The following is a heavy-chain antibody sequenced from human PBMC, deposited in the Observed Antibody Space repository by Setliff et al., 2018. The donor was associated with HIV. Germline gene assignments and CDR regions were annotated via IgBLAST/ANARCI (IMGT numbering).Heavy chain of an antibody. CDR2: ISGSGGST. CDR3: ARDERWSLDY. Sequence: GGSLRLSCAASGFIFNNYAMSWVRQAPGKGLEWVSVISGSGGSTYVADSVKGRFTVSRDNSKNTVYLQVNSLRPEDTAVYYCARDERWSLDYWGQGTLVTVSS. CDR1: GFIFNNYA. D-gene: IGHD2-8*01. J-gene: IGHJ4*02. V-gene: IGHV3-23*01.